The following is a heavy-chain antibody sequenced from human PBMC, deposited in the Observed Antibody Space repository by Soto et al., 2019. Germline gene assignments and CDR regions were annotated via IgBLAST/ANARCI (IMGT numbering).Heavy chain of an antibody. CDR3: ARGAPTIVVVVAATPFGWFDP. D-gene: IGHD2-15*01. CDR2: ISAYNGNT. J-gene: IGHJ5*02. CDR1: GYTFTSYG. V-gene: IGHV1-18*04. Sequence: QVQLVQSGAEVKKPGASVKVSCKASGYTFTSYGISWVRQAPGQGLEWMGWISAYNGNTNYAQKLQGRDTMTTHTSTSTAYMELRGLRSDDTAVYYCARGAPTIVVVVAATPFGWFDPWGQGTLVTVSS.